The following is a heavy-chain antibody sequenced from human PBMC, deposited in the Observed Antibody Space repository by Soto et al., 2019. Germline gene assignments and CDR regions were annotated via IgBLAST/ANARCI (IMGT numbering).Heavy chain of an antibody. CDR2: LSGSGGST. CDR1: GFTFSSYA. V-gene: IGHV3-23*01. D-gene: IGHD6-19*01. Sequence: EVQLLESGGGLVQPGGSLRLSCAASGFTFSSYAMSWVRQAPGKGLEWVSALSGSGGSTYYADSVKGRFTISRDNSKNTLYLQMNSLRAEDTAVYYCAKESSVAGYYYYYMDVWGKGTTVTVSS. J-gene: IGHJ6*03. CDR3: AKESSVAGYYYYYMDV.